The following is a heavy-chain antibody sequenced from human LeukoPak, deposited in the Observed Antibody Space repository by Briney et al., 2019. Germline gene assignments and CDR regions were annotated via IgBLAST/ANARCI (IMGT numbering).Heavy chain of an antibody. V-gene: IGHV4-59*01. D-gene: IGHD2-21*02. Sequence: PSETLSPTCTVSGASITSSYWSWIRQPPGKGLEWIGYIYDSGSTNYNPSLKSRVTISVDTSKNQFSLKLSSVTAADTAVYYCARTHLCGGDCRPGYNWFDPWGQGTLVTVSA. CDR1: GASITSSY. CDR2: IYDSGST. CDR3: ARTHLCGGDCRPGYNWFDP. J-gene: IGHJ5*02.